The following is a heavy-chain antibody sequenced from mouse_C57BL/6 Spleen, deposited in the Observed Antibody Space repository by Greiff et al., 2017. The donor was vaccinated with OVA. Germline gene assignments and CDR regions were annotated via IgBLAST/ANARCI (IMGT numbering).Heavy chain of an antibody. Sequence: VQLQQPGAELVKPGASVKMSCKASGYTFTSSWLTWVKQRPGHGLEWIGDIYPGSGSTNYNEKFKSKATLTVDTSSSTAYMQLSSLTSEDSAVYYCASHYDYAWFAYWGQGTLVTVSA. V-gene: IGHV1-55*01. D-gene: IGHD2-4*01. CDR3: ASHYDYAWFAY. CDR2: IYPGSGST. J-gene: IGHJ3*01. CDR1: GYTFTSSW.